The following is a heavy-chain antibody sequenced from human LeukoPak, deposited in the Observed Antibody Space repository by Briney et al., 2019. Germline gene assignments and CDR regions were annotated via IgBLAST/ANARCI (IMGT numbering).Heavy chain of an antibody. V-gene: IGHV3-11*04. J-gene: IGHJ4*02. CDR3: AKGPLLWD. D-gene: IGHD2/OR15-2a*01. CDR2: ISGSGRTI. CDR1: GFVFKDYY. Sequence: GGSLRLSCTASGFVFKDYYMTWIRQAPGKGLEWISYISGSGRTIFYADSVKGRFTISRDNAKNILYLQMNSLRADDTAVYYCAKGPLLWDWGQGTLVTVSS.